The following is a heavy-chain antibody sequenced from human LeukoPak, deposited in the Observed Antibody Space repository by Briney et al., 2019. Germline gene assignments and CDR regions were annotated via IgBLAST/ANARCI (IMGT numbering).Heavy chain of an antibody. CDR2: IYHSGST. D-gene: IGHD2-8*01. CDR1: GYSISSGYY. J-gene: IGHJ6*02. Sequence: SETLSLTCTVSGYSISSGYYWGWIRQPPGKGLEWIGSIYHSGSTYYNPSLKSRVTISVDTSKNQFSLKLSSVTAADTAVYYCASSHGPYYYYYGMDVWGQGTTVTVSS. CDR3: ASSHGPYYYYYGMDV. V-gene: IGHV4-38-2*02.